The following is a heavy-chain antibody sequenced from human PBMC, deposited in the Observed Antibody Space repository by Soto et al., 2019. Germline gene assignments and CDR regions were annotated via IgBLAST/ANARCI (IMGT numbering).Heavy chain of an antibody. CDR2: ISAYNGNT. V-gene: IGHV1-18*01. CDR3: ARPGETSDTYYDFWSGYPPSYYYYYMDV. J-gene: IGHJ6*03. Sequence: ASVKVSCKASGYTFTSYGISWVRQAPGQGLEWMGWISAYNGNTNYAQQLQGRVTMTRDTSTSTVYMELSSLRSEDTAVYYCARPGETSDTYYDFWSGYPPSYYYYYMDVWGKGTTVTVSS. CDR1: GYTFTSYG. D-gene: IGHD3-3*01.